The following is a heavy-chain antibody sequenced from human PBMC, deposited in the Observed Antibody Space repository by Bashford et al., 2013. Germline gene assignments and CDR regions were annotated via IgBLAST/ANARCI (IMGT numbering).Heavy chain of an antibody. V-gene: IGHV3-23*01. Sequence: GGSLRLSCAASGFTFSSYALSWVRQAPGKGLEWVSAIRGSGDKTYYADSVKGRFTITRDNSKNTLYLQMNSLRAEDTAVYYCAKESGITGTEDQIDYWGQGTLVTVSS. CDR1: GFTFSSYA. CDR3: AKESGITGTEDQIDY. D-gene: IGHD1-20*01. J-gene: IGHJ4*02. CDR2: IRGSGDKT.